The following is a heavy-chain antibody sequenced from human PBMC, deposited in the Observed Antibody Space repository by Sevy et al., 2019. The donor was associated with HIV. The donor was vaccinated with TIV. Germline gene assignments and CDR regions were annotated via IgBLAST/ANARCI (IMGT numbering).Heavy chain of an antibody. CDR2: ISSSGSTI. V-gene: IGHV3-48*03. D-gene: IGHD2-2*01. CDR1: GFTFSSYE. Sequence: GGSLRLSCVASGFTFSSYEMNWVRQAPGKGLEWVSYISSSGSTIYYADSVKGRFTISRDNAKNSLYLQMNSLRAEDTAVYYCAREGPKLGIVVVPAGRSFCMDVWGQGTTVTVSS. CDR3: AREGPKLGIVVVPAGRSFCMDV. J-gene: IGHJ6*02.